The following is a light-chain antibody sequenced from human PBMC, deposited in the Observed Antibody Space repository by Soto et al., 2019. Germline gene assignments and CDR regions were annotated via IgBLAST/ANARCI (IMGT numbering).Light chain of an antibody. CDR1: NIGSKS. J-gene: IGLJ7*01. V-gene: IGLV3-21*04. CDR3: QVWDSSSDHAV. CDR2: YDS. Sequence: SYVLTQPPSVSVAPGKTARITCGGNNIGSKSVHWYQQKPGQAPVLVIYYDSDRPSGIPERFSSSNSGNTATLTISRVEAGDEADYYCQVWDSSSDHAVFGGGTQLTVL.